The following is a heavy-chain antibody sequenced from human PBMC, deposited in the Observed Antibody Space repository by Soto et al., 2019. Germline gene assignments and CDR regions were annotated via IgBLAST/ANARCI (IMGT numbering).Heavy chain of an antibody. D-gene: IGHD6-19*01. CDR2: KHHSGST. J-gene: IGHJ6*02. CDR3: ASSSGWWRLDV. Sequence: QVQLQESGPGLVKPSETLSLTCGVSGDSINNGFWWTWVRQPPGKGLEWIGEKHHSGSTNYNLSLKSRVSISLDKSKIQFSLNLSSVTVADTAVYFCASSSGWWRLDVWGQGTTVTVSS. V-gene: IGHV4-4*02. CDR1: GDSINNGFW.